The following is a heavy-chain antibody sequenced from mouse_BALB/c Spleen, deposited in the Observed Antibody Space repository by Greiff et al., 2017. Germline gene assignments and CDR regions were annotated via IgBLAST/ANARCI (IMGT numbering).Heavy chain of an antibody. CDR1: GFTFSSYT. V-gene: IGHV5-6-4*01. CDR2: ISSGGSYT. Sequence: DVKLVESGGGLVKPGGSLKLSCAASGFTFSSYTMSWVRQTPEKRLEWVATISSGGSYTYYPDSVKGRFTISRDNAKNTLYLQMSSLKSEDTAMYYCTRDRTDWYFDVWGAGTTVTVSS. J-gene: IGHJ1*01. CDR3: TRDRTDWYFDV.